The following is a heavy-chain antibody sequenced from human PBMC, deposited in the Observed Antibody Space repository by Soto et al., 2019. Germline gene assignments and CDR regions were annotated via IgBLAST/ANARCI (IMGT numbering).Heavy chain of an antibody. Sequence: QVQLVQSGAEVKKPGASVKVSRTGSGYTFRSYDIHWVRQATGQGLEWMGWVNPNTGNTGYAQKFQGRVTMTRDMSKSSAYMEVNSLTSEDTAIYYCARAYGAGSFDFWGQGTLVSVS. CDR2: VNPNTGNT. CDR1: GYTFRSYD. J-gene: IGHJ5*01. D-gene: IGHD3-10*01. V-gene: IGHV1-8*01. CDR3: ARAYGAGSFDF.